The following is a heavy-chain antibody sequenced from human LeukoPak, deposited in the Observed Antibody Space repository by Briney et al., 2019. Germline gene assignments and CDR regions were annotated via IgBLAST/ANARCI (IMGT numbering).Heavy chain of an antibody. D-gene: IGHD4-11*01. CDR2: ISGSGGST. J-gene: IGHJ6*02. V-gene: IGHV3-23*01. Sequence: GGSLRLSCAASGFTFSSYAMSWVRQAPGKGLEWVSAISGSGGSTYYADSVKGRFTISRDNSKNTLYLQMNSLRAEDTAVYYCAKDSTATTDYYSYGMDVWGQGTTVTVSS. CDR3: AKDSTATTDYYSYGMDV. CDR1: GFTFSSYA.